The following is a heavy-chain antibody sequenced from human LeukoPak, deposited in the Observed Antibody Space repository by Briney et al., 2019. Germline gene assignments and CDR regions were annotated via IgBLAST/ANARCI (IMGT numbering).Heavy chain of an antibody. D-gene: IGHD4-17*01. CDR2: IIPIFGTA. Sequence: PPASVKVSCKASGGTFSSYAISWVRQAPGQGLEWMGGIIPIFGTANYAQKFQGRVTITTDESTSTAYMELSSLRSEDTAVYYCARGRLRRSYYYGMDVWGQGTTVTVSS. V-gene: IGHV1-69*05. CDR1: GGTFSSYA. J-gene: IGHJ6*02. CDR3: ARGRLRRSYYYGMDV.